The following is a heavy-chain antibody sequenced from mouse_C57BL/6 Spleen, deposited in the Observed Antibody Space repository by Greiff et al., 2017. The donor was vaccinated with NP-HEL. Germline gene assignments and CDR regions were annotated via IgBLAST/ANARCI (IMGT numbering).Heavy chain of an antibody. CDR1: GYAFSSSW. Sequence: QVQLQQSGPELVKPGASVKISCKASGYAFSSSWMNWVKQRPGKGLEWIGRIYPGDGDTNYNGKFKGKATLTADKSSSTAYMQLSSLTSEDSAVYFCARGDYYGSSRFGYWGQGTTLTVSS. D-gene: IGHD1-1*01. J-gene: IGHJ2*01. CDR2: IYPGDGDT. V-gene: IGHV1-82*01. CDR3: ARGDYYGSSRFGY.